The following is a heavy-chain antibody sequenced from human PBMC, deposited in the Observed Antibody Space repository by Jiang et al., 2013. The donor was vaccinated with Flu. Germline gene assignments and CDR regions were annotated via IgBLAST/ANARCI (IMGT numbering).Heavy chain of an antibody. Sequence: WNWFRQSPSRGLEWLGRTYYRSTWYNDYAASVKSRIAINPDTSKNQFSLHLNSVTPEDTAVYYCTRWNSDWGQGTLVTVS. CDR3: TRWNSD. CDR2: TYYRSTWYN. D-gene: IGHD1-1*01. J-gene: IGHJ4*02. V-gene: IGHV6-1*01.